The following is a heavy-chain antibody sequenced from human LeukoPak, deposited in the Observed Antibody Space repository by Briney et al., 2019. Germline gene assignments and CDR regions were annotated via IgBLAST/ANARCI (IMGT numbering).Heavy chain of an antibody. D-gene: IGHD3-22*01. CDR1: GYSISSGYY. V-gene: IGHV4-38-2*02. Sequence: PSETLSLTCTVSGYSISSGYYWGWIRQPPGKGLEWIGEINHSGSTNYNPSLKSRVTISVDTSKNQFSLKLSSVTAADTAVYYCAGTRVSADSSGYYQPFDYWGQGTLVTVSS. J-gene: IGHJ4*02. CDR3: AGTRVSADSSGYYQPFDY. CDR2: INHSGST.